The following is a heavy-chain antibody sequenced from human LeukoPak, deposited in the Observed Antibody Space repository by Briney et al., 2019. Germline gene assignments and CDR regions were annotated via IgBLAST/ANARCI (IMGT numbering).Heavy chain of an antibody. Sequence: PSETLSLTCAVYGGSFSGYYWSWIRQPPGKGLEWIGEMSHSGSTNYNPSLKSRVTISVDTSKNQFSLKLSSVTAADTAVYYCARDVGDCSGGSCYSDAFDIWGQGTMVTVSS. V-gene: IGHV4-34*01. J-gene: IGHJ3*02. CDR3: ARDVGDCSGGSCYSDAFDI. CDR1: GGSFSGYY. CDR2: MSHSGST. D-gene: IGHD2-15*01.